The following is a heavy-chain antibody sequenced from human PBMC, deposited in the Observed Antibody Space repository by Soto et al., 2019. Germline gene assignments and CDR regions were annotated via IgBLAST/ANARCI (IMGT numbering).Heavy chain of an antibody. CDR2: IYSGGST. CDR1: GFTVSSNY. J-gene: IGHJ3*02. V-gene: IGHV3-53*01. Sequence: EVQLVESGGGLIQPGGSLRLSCAASGFTVSSNYMSWVRQAPGKGLEWVSVIYSGGSTYYADSVKGRFTISRDNSKNTLYLQMNSLRAEDTAVYYCARESRTDSSVGAFDIWGQGTMVTVSS. CDR3: ARESRTDSSVGAFDI. D-gene: IGHD3-22*01.